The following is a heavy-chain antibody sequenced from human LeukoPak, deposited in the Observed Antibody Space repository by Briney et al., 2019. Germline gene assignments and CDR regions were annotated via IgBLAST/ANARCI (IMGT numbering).Heavy chain of an antibody. CDR1: GGSISSSSYY. CDR3: ARARSGYYYETYWYFDL. Sequence: SETLSLTCTVSGGSISSSSYYWGWIRQPPGKGLEWIGSIYYSGSTYYNPSLKSRVTISVDTSKNQFSLKLSSVTAAHTAVYYCARARSGYYYETYWYFDLWGRGTLVTVSS. V-gene: IGHV4-39*07. CDR2: IYYSGST. D-gene: IGHD3-22*01. J-gene: IGHJ2*01.